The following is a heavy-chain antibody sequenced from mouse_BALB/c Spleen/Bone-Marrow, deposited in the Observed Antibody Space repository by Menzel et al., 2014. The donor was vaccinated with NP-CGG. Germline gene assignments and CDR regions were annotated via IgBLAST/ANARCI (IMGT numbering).Heavy chain of an antibody. CDR2: IIPYNDGT. Sequence: VQLTDSGPELVKPGASAKMSCKASGYTFTSYVMHWVKQKPGQGLEWIGYIIPYNDGTNYNEKFKGKATLTSDKSSSTAYMELSSLTSEDSAVYYCARPYYYGSSGDSWFAYWGQGTLVTVSA. CDR3: ARPYYYGSSGDSWFAY. D-gene: IGHD1-1*01. V-gene: IGHV1-14*01. J-gene: IGHJ3*01. CDR1: GYTFTSYV.